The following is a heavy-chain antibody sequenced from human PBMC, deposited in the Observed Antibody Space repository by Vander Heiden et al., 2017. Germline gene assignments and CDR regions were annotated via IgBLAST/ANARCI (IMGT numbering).Heavy chain of an antibody. CDR1: GGSFSTNY. CDR3: ARSWKPDY. CDR2: INGRGNT. D-gene: IGHD1-1*01. J-gene: IGHJ4*02. Sequence: VQLHPWGAGLLKPSETLSLTCEISGGSFSTNYWSWIRQPPGKGPEWIGEINGRGNTNYNPSLKARVTISADTSKNQFSLNLTSVTAADTAVYYCARSWKPDYWGQGTLVTVSS. V-gene: IGHV4-34*01.